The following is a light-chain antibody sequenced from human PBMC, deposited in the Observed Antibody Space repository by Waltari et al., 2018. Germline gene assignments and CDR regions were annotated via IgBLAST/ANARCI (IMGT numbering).Light chain of an antibody. CDR2: HAS. CDR3: QQYNDWPPYT. J-gene: IGKJ2*01. V-gene: IGKV3-15*01. Sequence: MTQSPDPLSMSAGESVTLPCRASRHIGGSLAWYQQKAGQAPRLLFYHASTRATGVADRFSAAGSGTDFTLTISSLRSEDSAVYYCQQYNDWPPYTFGQGTKLE. CDR1: RHIGGS.